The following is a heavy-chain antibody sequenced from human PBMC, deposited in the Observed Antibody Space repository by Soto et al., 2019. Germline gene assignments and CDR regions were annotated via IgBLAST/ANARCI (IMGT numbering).Heavy chain of an antibody. J-gene: IGHJ1*01. D-gene: IGHD6-13*01. Sequence: SLRLSCASSGFTFDDYAMHWVRQVPGKGLEWVSGINWNSGSIGYGDSVKGRFAISRDNAKNSLHLQMNSLSAEDTAFYYCVKDESINWYSGHFRHWGQGTLVTVSS. V-gene: IGHV3-9*01. CDR3: VKDESINWYSGHFRH. CDR2: INWNSGSI. CDR1: GFTFDDYA.